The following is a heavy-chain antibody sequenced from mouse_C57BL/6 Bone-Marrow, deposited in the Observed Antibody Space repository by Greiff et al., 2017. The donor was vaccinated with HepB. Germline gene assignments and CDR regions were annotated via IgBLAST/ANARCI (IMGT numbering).Heavy chain of an antibody. J-gene: IGHJ3*01. CDR1: GFNIKDDY. V-gene: IGHV14-4*01. D-gene: IGHD1-1*01. Sequence: EVQLQQSGAELVRPGASVKLSCTASGFNIKDDYMHWVKQRPEQGLEWIGWIDPENGDTEYASKFQGKATITADTSSNTAYPQLSSLTSEDTAVYYCTNMITTLEGWGQGTLVTVSA. CDR2: IDPENGDT. CDR3: TNMITTLEG.